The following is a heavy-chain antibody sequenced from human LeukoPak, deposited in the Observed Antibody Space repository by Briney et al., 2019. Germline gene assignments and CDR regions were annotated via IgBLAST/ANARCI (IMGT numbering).Heavy chain of an antibody. D-gene: IGHD3-22*01. Sequence: PGGSLRLSCAASGFTFSSYNMNWVRQAPGKGLEWVSSISSSSSYIYYADSVKGRFTISRDNAKNSLYLQMNSLRAEDTAVYYCARGYDNYNWFDPWGQGTLVTVSS. V-gene: IGHV3-21*01. J-gene: IGHJ5*02. CDR1: GFTFSSYN. CDR3: ARGYDNYNWFDP. CDR2: ISSSSSYI.